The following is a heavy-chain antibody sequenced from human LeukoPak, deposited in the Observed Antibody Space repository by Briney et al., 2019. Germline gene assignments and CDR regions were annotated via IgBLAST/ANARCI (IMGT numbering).Heavy chain of an antibody. D-gene: IGHD1-14*01. CDR1: GFTFSSYS. CDR2: ISSSGSYT. CDR3: ARVVTTSED. J-gene: IGHJ4*02. V-gene: IGHV3-21*01. Sequence: GGSLRLSCAASGFTFSSYSMNWVRQTPGKGLEWVSSISSSGSYTNYADSVKGRFTISRDNSKNTLYLQMNSLRAEDTAVYYCARVVTTSEDWGQGTLVTVSS.